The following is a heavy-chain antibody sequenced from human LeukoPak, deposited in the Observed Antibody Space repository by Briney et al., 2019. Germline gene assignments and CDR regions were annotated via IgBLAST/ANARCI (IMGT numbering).Heavy chain of an antibody. CDR3: ARSVGYCSSTSCYRRRDDAFDI. Sequence: SVKVSCKASVGTFSSYAISWVRQAPGQGLEWMGGIIPIFGTANYAQKFQGRVTITADESTSTAYMELSSLRSEDTAVYYCARSVGYCSSTSCYRRRDDAFDIWGQGTMVTVSS. CDR1: VGTFSSYA. J-gene: IGHJ3*02. CDR2: IIPIFGTA. V-gene: IGHV1-69*01. D-gene: IGHD2-2*02.